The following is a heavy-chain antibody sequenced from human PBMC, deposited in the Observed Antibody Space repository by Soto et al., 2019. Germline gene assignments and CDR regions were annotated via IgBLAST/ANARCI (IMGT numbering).Heavy chain of an antibody. V-gene: IGHV3-30*18. D-gene: IGHD3-10*01. CDR1: GFTFSSYG. CDR3: AKDYYGSASYLRAPMDV. CDR2: ISYDGTNK. Sequence: GGSLRLSCAVSGFTFSSYGMHWVRQAPDKRLEWVAVISYDGTNKYYADSVRGRFTISRDNSKNTLYLQMNSLRAEDTAVYYCAKDYYGSASYLRAPMDVWGQGTTVTVSS. J-gene: IGHJ6*02.